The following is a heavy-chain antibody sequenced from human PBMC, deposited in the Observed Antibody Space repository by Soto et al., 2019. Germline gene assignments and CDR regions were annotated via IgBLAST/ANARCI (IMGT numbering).Heavy chain of an antibody. Sequence: SETLSLTCTVSGDSMTISDFLWGWVRQPPGQGLEWIGGIYKSGLANYNPSLRRRATMSVDTSRNQLFLNVTSVTAADTAIYYGARPVYAHWAFDVWGQGKLVTVSS. J-gene: IGHJ3*01. CDR3: ARPVYAHWAFDV. CDR1: GDSMTISDFL. D-gene: IGHD2-2*01. CDR2: IYKSGLA. V-gene: IGHV4-39*01.